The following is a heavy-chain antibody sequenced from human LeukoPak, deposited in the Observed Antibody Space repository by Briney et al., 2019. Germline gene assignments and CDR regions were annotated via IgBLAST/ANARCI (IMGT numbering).Heavy chain of an antibody. CDR1: GYTFNSYD. D-gene: IGHD3-3*01. Sequence: ASVKVSCKASGYTFNSYDISWVRQAPGQGLEWMAWISTYNGNTNYALKVQGRATMTTDTSTSTAYMELRSLRSDDTAVYYCARVSRYDFWSAYYFDYWGQGTLVTVSS. CDR3: ARVSRYDFWSAYYFDY. J-gene: IGHJ4*02. CDR2: ISTYNGNT. V-gene: IGHV1-18*01.